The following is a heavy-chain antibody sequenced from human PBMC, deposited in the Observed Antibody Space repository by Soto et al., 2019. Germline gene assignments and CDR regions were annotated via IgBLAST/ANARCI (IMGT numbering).Heavy chain of an antibody. CDR2: ISVYNGNT. CDR3: ARDHPSQLGTGGY. Sequence: QVQLVQSGAEVKKPGASVKVYCKASGYTFKTYGINWVRQAPGQGLEWMGWISVYNGNTYYAQRLQGRVTMTTYTSTNTVYMELRSLTYDDTAVYYCARDHPSQLGTGGYWCQGTRVTVSS. V-gene: IGHV1-18*01. J-gene: IGHJ4*02. CDR1: GYTFKTYG. D-gene: IGHD3-16*01.